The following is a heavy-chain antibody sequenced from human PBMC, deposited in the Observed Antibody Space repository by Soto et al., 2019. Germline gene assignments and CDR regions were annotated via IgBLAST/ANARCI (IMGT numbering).Heavy chain of an antibody. J-gene: IGHJ4*02. CDR1: GGSFSGYY. CDR3: ARAMGLLWFGASLVY. D-gene: IGHD3-10*01. V-gene: IGHV4-34*01. CDR2: INHSGST. Sequence: QVQLQQWGAGLLKPSETLSLTCAVYGGSFSGYYWSWIRQPPGKGLEWIGEINHSGSTNYNPSLKSRVTISVDTSKNQFSLKLSSVTAADTAVYYCARAMGLLWFGASLVYWGQGTLVTVSS.